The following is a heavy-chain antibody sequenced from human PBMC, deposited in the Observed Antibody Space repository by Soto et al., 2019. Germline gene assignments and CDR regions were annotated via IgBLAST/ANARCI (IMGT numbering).Heavy chain of an antibody. J-gene: IGHJ4*02. CDR3: AKHSGYCSGGSCYPVGWHLDY. CDR1: GFTFSSYA. D-gene: IGHD2-15*01. Sequence: EVQLLESGGGLVQPGGSLRLSCAVSGFTFSSYAMSWVRQAPGKGLEWVSAISGSGGTTYYADSVKGRFTISRDNSKNTLYLQMNSLRAEDTAVYYCAKHSGYCSGGSCYPVGWHLDYWGQGTLVTVSS. V-gene: IGHV3-23*01. CDR2: ISGSGGTT.